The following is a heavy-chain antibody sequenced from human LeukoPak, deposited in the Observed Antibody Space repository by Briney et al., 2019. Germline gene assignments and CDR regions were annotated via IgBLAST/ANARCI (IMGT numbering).Heavy chain of an antibody. J-gene: IGHJ4*02. Sequence: PSETLSLTCAVYGGSFNHYYLSWIRQPPGKGLEWIGEINHAGITTYNPSLTSRLTMSVDASKNQFSLSLTSVTAADTAVYYCARGGRDGRSDFEFWGQGNLVTVSS. V-gene: IGHV4-34*01. CDR1: GGSFNHYY. CDR2: INHAGIT. D-gene: IGHD5-24*01. CDR3: ARGGRDGRSDFEF.